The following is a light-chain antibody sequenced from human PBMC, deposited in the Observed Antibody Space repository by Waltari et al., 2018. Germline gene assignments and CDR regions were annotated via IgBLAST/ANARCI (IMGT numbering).Light chain of an antibody. J-gene: IGLJ3*02. Sequence: QSALPQPASVSGSPGQSIPTSCTGPSSDIGGYNLVSWYQQHPGKAPKLMVYDVFYRPSGVSNRFSASKSGNTASLTISGLQAEDEADYYCCSYAGSYTWVFGGGTKLTVL. CDR3: CSYAGSYTWV. V-gene: IGLV2-23*02. CDR1: SSDIGGYNL. CDR2: DVF.